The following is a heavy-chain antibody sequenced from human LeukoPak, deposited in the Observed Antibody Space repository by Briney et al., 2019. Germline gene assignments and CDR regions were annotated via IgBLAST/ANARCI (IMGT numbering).Heavy chain of an antibody. V-gene: IGHV4-4*02. D-gene: IGHD3-3*01. CDR3: ARERSGSEIFARSFDI. CDR1: GGSISSSDW. CDR2: IYHSGST. J-gene: IGHJ3*02. Sequence: SGTLSLTCAVSGGSISSSDWWSWVRQPPGKGLEWIGEIYHSGSTNYNPSLKSRVTISVDKSKNQFSLKLSSVTAADTAVYYCARERSGSEIFARSFDIWGQGTMVTVSS.